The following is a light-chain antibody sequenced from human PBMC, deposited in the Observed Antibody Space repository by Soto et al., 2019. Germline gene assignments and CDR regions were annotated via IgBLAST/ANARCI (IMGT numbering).Light chain of an antibody. CDR1: SSDVGNYNS. Sequence: SALTQPASLCGFPGQSITISCTGTSSDVGNYNSVSWYQQRPGKAPKFMISDVSDRPAGVSNRFSGSKSGSTATLTISSLQAEDEADYYCGSYTSSRTYVFGTGTKVTVL. V-gene: IGLV2-14*01. CDR3: GSYTSSRTYV. J-gene: IGLJ1*01. CDR2: DVS.